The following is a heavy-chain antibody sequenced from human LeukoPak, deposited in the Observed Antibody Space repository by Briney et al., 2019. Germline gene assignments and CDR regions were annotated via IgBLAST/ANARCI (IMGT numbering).Heavy chain of an antibody. V-gene: IGHV5-51*01. CDR3: ATPRGMVRGGGAFDI. Sequence: GESLKISCKGSGYSFTSYWIGWVRQMPGKGLEWMGIIYPGDSDTRYSPSFQGQVTISADKSISTAYLQWSSLKASDTAMYYCATPRGMVRGGGAFDIWGQGTMVTVSS. D-gene: IGHD3-10*01. CDR2: IYPGDSDT. CDR1: GYSFTSYW. J-gene: IGHJ3*02.